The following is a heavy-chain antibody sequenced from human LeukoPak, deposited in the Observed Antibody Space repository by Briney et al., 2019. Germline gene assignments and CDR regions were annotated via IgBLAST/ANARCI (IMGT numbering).Heavy chain of an antibody. J-gene: IGHJ5*02. V-gene: IGHV4-34*01. CDR1: GGSFSGYY. CDR3: ARGQHLIAARRGRLNWFDP. D-gene: IGHD6-6*01. CDR2: INHSGST. Sequence: SETLSLTCALYGGSFSGYYWSWIRQPPGKGLEWIGEINHSGSTNYNPSLKSRVTISVDTSKNQFSLKLRSVTAADTAVYYCARGQHLIAARRGRLNWFDPWGQGTLVTVSS.